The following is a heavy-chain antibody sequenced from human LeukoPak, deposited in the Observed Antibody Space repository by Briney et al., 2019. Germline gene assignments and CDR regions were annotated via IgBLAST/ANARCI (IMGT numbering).Heavy chain of an antibody. CDR3: ATEPGSGSYSRYYYYYIDV. J-gene: IGHJ6*03. CDR1: GGSISSGSYY. D-gene: IGHD1-26*01. V-gene: IGHV4-61*02. Sequence: SQTLSLTCTVSGGSISSGSYYWSWIQQPAGKGLEWIGRIYTRGSTNYNPSLKRRVTISIDTSKNQFSLKLSSVTAADTAVYYCATEPGSGSYSRYYYYYIDVWGKGTTVTVSS. CDR2: IYTRGST.